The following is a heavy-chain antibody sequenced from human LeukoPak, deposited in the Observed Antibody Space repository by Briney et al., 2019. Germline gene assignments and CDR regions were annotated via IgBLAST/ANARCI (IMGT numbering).Heavy chain of an antibody. CDR3: ARGYYDSSGYSPFDY. J-gene: IGHJ4*02. CDR2: MNPNSCNT. Sequence: MNPNSCNTGYAQKFQGRVTMTRNTSISTAYMELSSLRSEDTAVYYCARGYYDSSGYSPFDYWGQGTLVTVSS. V-gene: IGHV1-8*01. D-gene: IGHD3-22*01.